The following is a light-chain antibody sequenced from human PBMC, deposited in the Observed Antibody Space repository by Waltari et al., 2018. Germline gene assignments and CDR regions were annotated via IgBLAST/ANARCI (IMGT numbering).Light chain of an antibody. CDR2: GAS. CDR1: QSVNKY. V-gene: IGKV3-11*01. J-gene: IGKJ4*01. CDR3: LKRAGGPL. Sequence: LSLSPGESATLSCRASQSVNKYLDWFQQKPGQAPRLLIYGASNRAAGIPARFSGSGSGTDFTLTISSLEPEDFAVYYCLKRAGGPLFGGGTKVE.